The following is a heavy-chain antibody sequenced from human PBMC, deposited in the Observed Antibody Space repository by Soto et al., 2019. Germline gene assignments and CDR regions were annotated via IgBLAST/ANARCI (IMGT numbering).Heavy chain of an antibody. Sequence: EVQLLESGGGLVPPGGSLRLSCAASGFTFSSYAMSWVRQAPGKGLEWVSAISGSGGSTYYEDSVKGRFTISRDNSKNTLYLQMNSLRAEDTAVYYCAKDHIVVVTAIFDYWGQGTLVTVSS. V-gene: IGHV3-23*01. CDR2: ISGSGGST. CDR1: GFTFSSYA. J-gene: IGHJ4*02. D-gene: IGHD2-21*02. CDR3: AKDHIVVVTAIFDY.